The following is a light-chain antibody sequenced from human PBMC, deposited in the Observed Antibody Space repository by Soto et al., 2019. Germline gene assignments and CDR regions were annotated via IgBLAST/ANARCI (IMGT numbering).Light chain of an antibody. V-gene: IGLV2-14*01. CDR1: NSDIGTLNS. Sequence: QSALTQPASVSASPGQSITISCTETNSDIGTLNSVSWYQQFPGKAPKLMIFVVSVRPSGVSTRFSGSKSGNTAFLSISGLQAEDEADYYCSSYTGSRTYVFGSGTNVTVL. CDR2: VVS. CDR3: SSYTGSRTYV. J-gene: IGLJ1*01.